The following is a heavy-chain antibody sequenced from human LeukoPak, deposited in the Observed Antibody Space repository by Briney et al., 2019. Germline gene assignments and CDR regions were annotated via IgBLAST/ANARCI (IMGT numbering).Heavy chain of an antibody. D-gene: IGHD3-10*01. CDR3: ARGRRGSGSYYHSY. J-gene: IGHJ4*02. V-gene: IGHV1-8*01. Sequence: ASVKVSCKASGYTFTSYDINWVRQATGQGPEWMGWMNPNSGNTGYAQKFQGGVTMTRNTSISTAYMELSSLRSEDTAVYYCARGRRGSGSYYHSYWGQGTLVTVSS. CDR1: GYTFTSYD. CDR2: MNPNSGNT.